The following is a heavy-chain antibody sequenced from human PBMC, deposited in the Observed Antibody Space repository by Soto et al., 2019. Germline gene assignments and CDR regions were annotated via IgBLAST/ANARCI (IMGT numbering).Heavy chain of an antibody. D-gene: IGHD1-26*01. CDR2: ISDYSGHT. CDR1: GYTFTSYG. J-gene: IGHJ5*02. V-gene: IGHV1-18*04. CDR3: TRSRVVVGEYSWFDP. Sequence: QVLLVQSGPEVKKPGASVKVSCKASGYTFTSYGISWVRQAPGQGLEWVGWISDYSGHTNYAQKLQGRVTMTTDTSTRPAYMELRRLRSDDTAMYYCTRSRVVVGEYSWFDPWGQGTLVTVSS.